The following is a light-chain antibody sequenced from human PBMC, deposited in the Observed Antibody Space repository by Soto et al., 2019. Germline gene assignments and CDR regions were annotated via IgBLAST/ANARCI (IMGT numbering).Light chain of an antibody. CDR2: GAF. J-gene: IGKJ1*01. CDR1: QGINDN. V-gene: IGKV1-17*03. Sequence: DIQMTQSPSAMSASVGDIVTITFRASQGINDNLAWFQQKPGQVPKRLIYGAFSLQRGVPSRFSGSGSGTEFTLTISSLQPEDFATYYCLQHNTFPWTFGQGTKVDIK. CDR3: LQHNTFPWT.